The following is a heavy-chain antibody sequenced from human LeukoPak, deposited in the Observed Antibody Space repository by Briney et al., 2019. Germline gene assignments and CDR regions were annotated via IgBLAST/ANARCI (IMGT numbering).Heavy chain of an antibody. CDR3: ARDYYDSSGYSSPIDY. CDR2: ISSSSSYI. D-gene: IGHD3-22*01. J-gene: IGHJ4*02. V-gene: IGHV3-21*01. Sequence: GGSLRLSCAASGFTFSSYSMNWVRQAPGKGLEWVSSISSSSSYIYYADSVKGRFTISRDNAKNSLYLQMNSLRAEDSAVYYCARDYYDSSGYSSPIDYWGQGTLVTVSS. CDR1: GFTFSSYS.